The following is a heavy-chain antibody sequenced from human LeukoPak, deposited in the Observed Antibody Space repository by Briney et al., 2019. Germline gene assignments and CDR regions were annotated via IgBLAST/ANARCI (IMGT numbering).Heavy chain of an antibody. J-gene: IGHJ4*02. CDR1: DGSINSFY. CDR2: ISYSGIT. Sequence: SETQALTCTVYDGSINSFYWSWIRQPPGKGLEWIGYISYSGITNYNPSLKSRVTISLDTSKNQFFLKLSSVTAADTALYYCARGNANWGQGTLVTVSS. V-gene: IGHV4-59*01. CDR3: ARGNAN.